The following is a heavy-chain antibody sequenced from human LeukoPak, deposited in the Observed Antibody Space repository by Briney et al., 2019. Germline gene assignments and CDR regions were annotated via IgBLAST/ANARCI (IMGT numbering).Heavy chain of an antibody. D-gene: IGHD2/OR15-2a*01. CDR2: ISYNVSYN. J-gene: IGHJ6*04. CDR1: GFTFNTFA. CDR3: ARDRGYFRKEV. V-gene: IGHV3-30-3*01. Sequence: PGGSLRLSCVGSGFTFNTFAMHWVRQAPGKGLEWVAFISYNVSYNDYADSVKGRFTISRDNSKNTLYLQMNSLTPEDAAVYYCARDRGYFRKEVWGKGTTVIVSS.